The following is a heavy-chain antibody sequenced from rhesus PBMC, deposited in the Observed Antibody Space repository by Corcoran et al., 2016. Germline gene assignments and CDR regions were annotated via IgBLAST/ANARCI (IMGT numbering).Heavy chain of an antibody. CDR1: GGSISRNY. CDR2: NWGRGGTT. V-gene: IGHV4-173*01. D-gene: IGHD5-30*01. CDR3: ARGGRIQRVQCRLGSLDY. Sequence: QLQLQESGPGLVKPSETLSLTCAVSGGSISRNYWSWIRQPPGKGLEWIGRNWGRGGTTHYTPSLKSLVTISTDPSKNQFSLKLSAVTAADTAVYYCARGGRIQRVQCRLGSLDYWGQGVLVTVSS. J-gene: IGHJ4*01.